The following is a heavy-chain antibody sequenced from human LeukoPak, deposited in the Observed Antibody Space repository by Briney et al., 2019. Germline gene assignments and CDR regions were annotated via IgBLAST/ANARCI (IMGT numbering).Heavy chain of an antibody. J-gene: IGHJ5*02. Sequence: PGGSLRLSCVGSGFTISNYWMHWVRQAPGTGLVWVSRIHPDGSITTYADSVKGRFTISRDNTKNTLYLQMNSLRAEDTAVYYCAPQQAFSPYNWFDPWGQGTLVTVSS. CDR2: IHPDGSIT. V-gene: IGHV3-74*03. CDR1: GFTISNYW. CDR3: APQQAFSPYNWFDP. D-gene: IGHD3-3*02.